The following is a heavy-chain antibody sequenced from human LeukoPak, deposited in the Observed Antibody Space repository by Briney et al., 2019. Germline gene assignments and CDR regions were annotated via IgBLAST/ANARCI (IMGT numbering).Heavy chain of an antibody. CDR1: GFTFSSYW. D-gene: IGHD4-23*01. CDR2: INHNGNVN. V-gene: IGHV3-7*01. Sequence: PGGSLRLSCAASGFTFSSYWMNWARQAPGKGLEWVASINHNGNVNYYVDSVKGRFTISRDNAKNSLYLQMNSLRVEDTAAYYCARGRPHGNDYWGQGTLVTVSS. J-gene: IGHJ4*02. CDR3: ARGRPHGNDY.